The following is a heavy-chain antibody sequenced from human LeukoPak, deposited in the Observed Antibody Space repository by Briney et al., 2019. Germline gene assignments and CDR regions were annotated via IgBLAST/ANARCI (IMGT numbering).Heavy chain of an antibody. CDR3: ARGPSGYHNT. V-gene: IGHV3-23*01. Sequence: QPGGSLRLSCAASGFTFSSCAMNWVRQAPGKGLEWVSGISGSGGITHYADSVRGRFTISRDNFKNTLYLQMNSLRAEDTAVYYCARGPSGYHNTGGQGTLVTVSS. D-gene: IGHD5-12*01. J-gene: IGHJ4*02. CDR2: ISGSGGIT. CDR1: GFTFSSCA.